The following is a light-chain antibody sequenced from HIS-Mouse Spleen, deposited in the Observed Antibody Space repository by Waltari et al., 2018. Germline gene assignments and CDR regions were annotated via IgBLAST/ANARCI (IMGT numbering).Light chain of an antibody. CDR3: SSYTSSSTYV. J-gene: IGLJ1*01. V-gene: IGLV2-14*01. CDR2: EVS. Sequence: QSALTQPASVSGSPGQSITISCTVTSSDVGGYNSVPWYQQHPGKAPKLMIYEVSNRPSGVSNRFSGSKSGNTASLTISGLQAEDEADYYCSSYTSSSTYVFGTGTKVTVL. CDR1: SSDVGGYNS.